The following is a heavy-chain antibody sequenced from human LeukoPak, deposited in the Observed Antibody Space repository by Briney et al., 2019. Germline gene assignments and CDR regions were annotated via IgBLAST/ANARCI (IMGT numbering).Heavy chain of an antibody. D-gene: IGHD4-17*01. CDR1: GGSISSYY. J-gene: IGHJ5*02. CDR3: ARGLRTMTTVTSCWFDP. V-gene: IGHV4-59*01. CDR2: IYYSGST. Sequence: PSETLSLTCTVSGGSISSYYWSWIRQPPGKGLEWIGYIYYSGSTNYNPSLKSRVTISVDTSKNQFSLKLSSVTAADTAVYYCARGLRTMTTVTSCWFDPWGQGTLVTVSS.